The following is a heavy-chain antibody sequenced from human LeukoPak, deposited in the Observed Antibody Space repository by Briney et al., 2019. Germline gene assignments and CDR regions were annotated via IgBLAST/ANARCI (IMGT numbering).Heavy chain of an antibody. V-gene: IGHV3-48*04. CDR3: ARDLPYYDFWSGYDQFDY. Sequence: GGSLRLSCAASGFTFSSYSMNWVRQAPGKGLEWVSYISSSSSTIYYADSVKGRFTISRDNAKNSLYLQTNSLRAEDTAVYYCARDLPYYDFWSGYDQFDYWGQGTLVTVSS. CDR1: GFTFSSYS. D-gene: IGHD3-3*01. J-gene: IGHJ4*02. CDR2: ISSSSSTI.